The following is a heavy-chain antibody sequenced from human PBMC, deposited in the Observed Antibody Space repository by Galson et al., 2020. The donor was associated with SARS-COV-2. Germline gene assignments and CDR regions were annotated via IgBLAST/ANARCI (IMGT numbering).Heavy chain of an antibody. D-gene: IGHD3-9*01. J-gene: IGHJ1*01. CDR1: GYSISSGYY. CDR2: IYHSGST. CDR3: ASRGYDILTGYYKYFQH. Sequence: SETLSLTCAVSGYSISSGYYWGWIRQPPGKGLEWIGSIYHSGSTYYNPSLKSRVTISVDTSKNQFSLKLSSVTAADTAVYYCASRGYDILTGYYKYFQHWGQGTLVTVSS. V-gene: IGHV4-38-2*01.